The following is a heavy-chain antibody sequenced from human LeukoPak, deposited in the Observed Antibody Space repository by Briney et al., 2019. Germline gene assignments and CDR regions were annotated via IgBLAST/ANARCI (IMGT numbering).Heavy chain of an antibody. CDR1: GGTFSSYA. J-gene: IGHJ6*02. Sequence: SVKVSCTASGGTFSSYAISWVRQAPGQGLEWMGGIIPIFGTANYAQKFQGRVTITADESTSTAYMELSSLRSEDTAVYYCARARGGSGYYYYGMDVWGQGTTVTVSS. CDR3: ARARGGSGYYYYGMDV. V-gene: IGHV1-69*13. D-gene: IGHD3-10*01. CDR2: IIPIFGTA.